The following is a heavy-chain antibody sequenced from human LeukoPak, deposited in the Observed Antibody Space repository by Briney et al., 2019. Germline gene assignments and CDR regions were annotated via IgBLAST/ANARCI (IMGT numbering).Heavy chain of an antibody. J-gene: IGHJ4*02. Sequence: GGSLRLSCVVSGFGVINNYVSWVRQAPGKGLEWVSVIYAGNTIKYADSVKGRFTISRDNSKNTVYLQMNSLRAEDTALYYCATIGTGDYREDSWGQGTLVTVSS. D-gene: IGHD3/OR15-3a*01. CDR2: IYAGNTI. V-gene: IGHV3-66*01. CDR1: GFGVINNY. CDR3: ATIGTGDYREDS.